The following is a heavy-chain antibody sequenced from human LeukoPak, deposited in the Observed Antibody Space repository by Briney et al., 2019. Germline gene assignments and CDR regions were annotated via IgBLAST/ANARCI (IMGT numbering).Heavy chain of an antibody. J-gene: IGHJ5*02. V-gene: IGHV4-39*01. D-gene: IGHD6-19*01. CDR2: IYQRGST. CDR1: GGSMTSSNYY. Sequence: SETLSLTCTVSGGSMTSSNYYGGVIRQPPGKGLEWIGLIYQRGSTNYNPSLKSRGTTSVDTSNNQFCMELSSVTAADTAVFYCVRYSGSSGWFEPWGQGTLVTLSS. CDR3: VRYSGSSGWFEP.